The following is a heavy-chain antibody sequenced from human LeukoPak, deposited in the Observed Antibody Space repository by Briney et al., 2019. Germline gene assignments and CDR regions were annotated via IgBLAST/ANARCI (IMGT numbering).Heavy chain of an antibody. Sequence: SETLSLTCAVYGGSFSGYYRSWIRQPPGKGLEWIGEINHSGSTNYNPSLKSRVTISVDTSKNQFSLKLSSVTAADTAVYYCARTIEQLVQGVYYFDYWGQGTLVTVSS. CDR2: INHSGST. J-gene: IGHJ4*02. D-gene: IGHD6-6*01. CDR1: GGSFSGYY. V-gene: IGHV4-34*01. CDR3: ARTIEQLVQGVYYFDY.